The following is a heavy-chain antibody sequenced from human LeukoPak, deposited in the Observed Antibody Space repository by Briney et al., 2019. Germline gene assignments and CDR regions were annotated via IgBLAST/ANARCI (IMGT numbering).Heavy chain of an antibody. D-gene: IGHD3-22*01. V-gene: IGHV4-34*01. CDR2: ISHGGRT. Sequence: SETLSLTCDVYGGSLSGYYWHWLRQPPGKGLEWVGEISHGGRTIYRPSLQSRLTISLDTSKNQFSLKLSSVTAADTAVYYCAREEPYDSTWASDSNWFDPWGQGTLVTVSS. J-gene: IGHJ5*01. CDR3: AREEPYDSTWASDSNWFDP. CDR1: GGSLSGYY.